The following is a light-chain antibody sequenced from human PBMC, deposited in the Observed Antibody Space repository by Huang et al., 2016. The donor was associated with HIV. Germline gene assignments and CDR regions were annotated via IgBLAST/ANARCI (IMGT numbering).Light chain of an antibody. CDR2: DAS. V-gene: IGKV1-33*01. J-gene: IGKJ4*01. CDR1: QEISNY. Sequence: DIQMTQSPSSLSASVGDRVTITCQASQEISNYLNWYQQKPGKAPKLLSYDASNLETGVPSRFSGSGSGTDFTFTISSLQPEDIATYYCQQYDNLPPLTFGGGTKVEIK. CDR3: QQYDNLPPLT.